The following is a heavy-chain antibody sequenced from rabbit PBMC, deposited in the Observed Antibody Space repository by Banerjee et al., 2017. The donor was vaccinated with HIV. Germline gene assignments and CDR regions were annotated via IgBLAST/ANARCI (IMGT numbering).Heavy chain of an antibody. CDR2: IYTGDGST. D-gene: IGHD1-1*01. CDR3: ARGYASVDL. V-gene: IGHV1S40*01. Sequence: QSLEESGGDLVKPGASLTLTCTASGFSFSSYYYMCWVRQAPGKGLEWIACIYTGDGSTYYTSWAKGRFTISKTSSTTVTLQMTSLTAADTATYFCARGYASVDLWGPGTPSPS. J-gene: IGHJ4*01. CDR1: GFSFSSYYY.